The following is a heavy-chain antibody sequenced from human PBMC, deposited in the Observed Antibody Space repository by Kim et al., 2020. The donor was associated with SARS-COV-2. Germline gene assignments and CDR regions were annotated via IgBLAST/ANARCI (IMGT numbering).Heavy chain of an antibody. CDR2: ISSSGSTI. CDR3: ARDDYFWGSYRYGSYNWFDP. D-gene: IGHD3-16*02. J-gene: IGHJ5*02. CDR1: GFTFSSYE. V-gene: IGHV3-48*03. Sequence: GGSLRLSCAASGFTFSSYEMNWVRQAPGKGLEWVSYISSSGSTIYYADSVKGRFTISRDNAKNSLYLQMNSLRAEDTAVYYCARDDYFWGSYRYGSYNWFDPWGQGTLVTVSS.